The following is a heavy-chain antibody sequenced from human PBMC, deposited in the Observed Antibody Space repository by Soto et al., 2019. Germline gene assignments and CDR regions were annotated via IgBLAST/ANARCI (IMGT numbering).Heavy chain of an antibody. CDR2: ISGGGPPT. CDR3: AIRTYSTGWYYLDL. J-gene: IGHJ4*02. CDR1: GFTFSSYG. V-gene: IGHV3-23*01. Sequence: EVQMLESGGGLVQPGGSLRLSCTGSGFTFSSYGMSWVRQAPGKGLEWVSGISGGGPPTYYADSVRRRFTISRDNSKNTLYLQMNSLRAEDTAVYYCAIRTYSTGWYYLDLWGRGTLVTVSA. D-gene: IGHD6-25*01.